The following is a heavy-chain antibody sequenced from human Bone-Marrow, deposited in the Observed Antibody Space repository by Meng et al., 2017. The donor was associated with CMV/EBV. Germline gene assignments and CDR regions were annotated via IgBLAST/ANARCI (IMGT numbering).Heavy chain of an antibody. CDR2: ISPYNGNT. CDR3: AIDRRMIEARPRDYSYGMDV. V-gene: IGHV1-18*01. Sequence: ASVKVSCKASGYTFTSYGISWVRQAPGQGLEWMGWISPYNGNTNYAQKVQGRVTMTTDTSTRTAYMELRSLRSDDTAVYFCAIDRRMIEARPRDYSYGMDVWGQGTTVTVSS. CDR1: GYTFTSYG. D-gene: IGHD3-16*01. J-gene: IGHJ6*02.